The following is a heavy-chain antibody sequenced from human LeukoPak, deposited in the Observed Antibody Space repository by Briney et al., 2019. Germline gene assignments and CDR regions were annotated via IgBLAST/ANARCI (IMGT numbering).Heavy chain of an antibody. Sequence: GGSLRLSCAASGSTFSSYSMNWVRQAPGKGLEWVSYISSSSSTIYYADSVKGRFTISRDNAKNSLYLQMNSLRAEDTAVYYCARGPYQLLDNWFDPWGQGTLVTVSS. J-gene: IGHJ5*02. CDR3: ARGPYQLLDNWFDP. D-gene: IGHD2-2*01. V-gene: IGHV3-48*04. CDR1: GSTFSSYS. CDR2: ISSSSSTI.